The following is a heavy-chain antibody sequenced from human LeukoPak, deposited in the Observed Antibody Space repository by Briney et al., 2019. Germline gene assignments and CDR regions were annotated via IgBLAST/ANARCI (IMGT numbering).Heavy chain of an antibody. Sequence: SVKVSCKASGGTFSAYAISWVRQAPGQGLEWMGRIIPIIATTNYAQKFQGRVTITTDESTSTAYMEVSSLGSDDTAVYYCATDHHPSYGGRDHYYYMDVWGKGTTVTVSS. V-gene: IGHV1-69*05. CDR3: ATDHHPSYGGRDHYYYMDV. J-gene: IGHJ6*03. CDR1: GGTFSAYA. CDR2: IIPIIATT. D-gene: IGHD2-15*01.